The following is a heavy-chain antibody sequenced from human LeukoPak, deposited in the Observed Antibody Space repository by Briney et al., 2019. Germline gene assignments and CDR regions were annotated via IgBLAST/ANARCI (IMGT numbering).Heavy chain of an antibody. J-gene: IGHJ6*02. CDR2: IYHSGST. D-gene: IGHD2-15*01. V-gene: IGHV4-30-2*01. Sequence: PSQTLSLTCAVSGGSISSGGYSWSWIRQPPGKGLEWIGYIYHSGSTYYNPSLKSRVTISVDRSKNQFSLKLSSVTAADTAVYYCARGSEAAAADVWGQGTTVTVSS. CDR1: GGSISSGGYS. CDR3: ARGSEAAAADV.